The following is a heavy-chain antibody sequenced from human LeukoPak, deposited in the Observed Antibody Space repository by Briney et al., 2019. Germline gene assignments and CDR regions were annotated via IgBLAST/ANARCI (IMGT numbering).Heavy chain of an antibody. Sequence: PGGSLRLSCAASGFTFSSHAMNWVRQAPGKGLEWVSSIGGVGASTYYADSVNGRFTISRDSSKNTLYLQMNSLRAEDTALYYCAKAAYGDYVNWFDPWGQGILVIVSS. D-gene: IGHD4-17*01. CDR1: GFTFSSHA. CDR3: AKAAYGDYVNWFDP. V-gene: IGHV3-23*01. J-gene: IGHJ5*02. CDR2: IGGVGAST.